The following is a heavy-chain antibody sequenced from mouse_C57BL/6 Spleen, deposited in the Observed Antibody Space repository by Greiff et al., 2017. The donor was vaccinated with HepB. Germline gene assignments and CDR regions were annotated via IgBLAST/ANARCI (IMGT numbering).Heavy chain of an antibody. CDR1: GFSLTSYG. Sequence: VKLMESGPGLVQPSQSLSITCTVSGFSLTSYGVHWVRQSPGKGLEWLGVIWSGGSTDYNAAFISRLSISKDNSKSQVFFKMNSLQADDTAIYYCARRDPGWYFDVWGTGTTVTVSS. J-gene: IGHJ1*03. CDR2: IWSGGST. V-gene: IGHV2-2*01. CDR3: ARRDPGWYFDV.